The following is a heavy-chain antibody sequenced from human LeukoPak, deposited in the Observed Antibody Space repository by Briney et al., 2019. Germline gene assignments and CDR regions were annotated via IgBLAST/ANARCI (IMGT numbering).Heavy chain of an antibody. CDR2: ISSSGSSI. D-gene: IGHD5-24*01. CDR3: ARVAGDGYVAFDI. V-gene: IGHV3-48*03. CDR1: GFTFSGYE. Sequence: PGGSLRLSCAASGFTFSGYEMSWVRQAPGKGLEWVSYISSSGSSIYYADSLKGRFTISRDNAKNSLYLQMNSLRAEDTAVYYCARVAGDGYVAFDIWGQGTMATVSS. J-gene: IGHJ3*02.